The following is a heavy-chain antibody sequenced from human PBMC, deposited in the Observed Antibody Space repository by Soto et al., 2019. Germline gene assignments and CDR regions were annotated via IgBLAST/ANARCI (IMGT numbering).Heavy chain of an antibody. Sequence: ASVKVSCKASGYTFTSYDINWVRQATGQGLEWMGWINPNSGNTGYAQKFQGRVTMTRNTSISTAYMELSSLRSEDTGVYYCARNSLPGFRGVIKLWGQVTLVTVSS. D-gene: IGHD3-10*01. V-gene: IGHV1-8*01. CDR2: INPNSGNT. CDR1: GYTFTSYD. J-gene: IGHJ4*02. CDR3: ARNSLPGFRGVIKL.